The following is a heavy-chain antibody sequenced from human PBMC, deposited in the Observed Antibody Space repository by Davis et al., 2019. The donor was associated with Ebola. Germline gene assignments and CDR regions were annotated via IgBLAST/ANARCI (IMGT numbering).Heavy chain of an antibody. CDR2: INAGNGNT. CDR1: GYTFTSYA. D-gene: IGHD6-13*01. V-gene: IGHV1-3*01. Sequence: AASVKVSCKASGYTFTSYAMHWVRQAPGQRLEWMGWINAGNGNTKYSQKFQGRVTITRDTSASTAYMELSSLRSEDTAVYYCARDRSLFSSSWLDYWGQGTLVTVSS. CDR3: ARDRSLFSSSWLDY. J-gene: IGHJ4*02.